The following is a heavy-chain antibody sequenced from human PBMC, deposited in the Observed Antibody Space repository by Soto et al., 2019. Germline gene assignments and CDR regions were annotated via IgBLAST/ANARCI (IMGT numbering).Heavy chain of an antibody. D-gene: IGHD2-21*02. J-gene: IGHJ4*02. CDR1: GDSINSRSYY. Sequence: ETLSLTCTVTGDSINSRSYYWGWIRQPPGKGLEWIGSIYYSGRTYNNPSLRSRVSMSIDTSKDQFSLKLKSVTAADTALYFCARQRTSVVTQAYFDVWGPGPWSPSPQ. V-gene: IGHV4-39*01. CDR2: IYYSGRT. CDR3: ARQRTSVVTQAYFDV.